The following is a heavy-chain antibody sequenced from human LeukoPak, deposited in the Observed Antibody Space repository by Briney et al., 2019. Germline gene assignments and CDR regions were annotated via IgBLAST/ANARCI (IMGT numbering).Heavy chain of an antibody. J-gene: IGHJ4*02. D-gene: IGHD3-22*01. V-gene: IGHV3-66*01. CDR1: GFTFSNNY. CDR3: ARDGGGDTSGYFGY. Sequence: GGSLRLSCAASGFTFSNNYMSWVRQAPGKGLEWVSVIYSGGNTYYADSVKGRFTISSDNSKNTLYLQMNSLRAEDTAVYYCARDGGGDTSGYFGYWGQGTLVTVSS. CDR2: IYSGGNT.